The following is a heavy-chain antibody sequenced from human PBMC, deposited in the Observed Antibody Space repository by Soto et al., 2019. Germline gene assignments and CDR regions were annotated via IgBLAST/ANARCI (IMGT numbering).Heavy chain of an antibody. Sequence: SGPTLVKPTQTLTLTCTFSGFSLSTSGVGVGWIRQPPGKALEWLALIYWDDDKRYSPSLKSRLTITKDTSKNQVVLTMTNMDPVDTATYYCAHSQLDYIWGSYRSGAFDIWGQGTMVTVSS. J-gene: IGHJ3*02. V-gene: IGHV2-5*02. CDR3: AHSQLDYIWGSYRSGAFDI. CDR1: GFSLSTSGVG. CDR2: IYWDDDK. D-gene: IGHD3-16*02.